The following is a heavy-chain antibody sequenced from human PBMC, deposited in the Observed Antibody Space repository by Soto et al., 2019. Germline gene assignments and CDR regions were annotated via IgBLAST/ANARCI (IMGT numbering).Heavy chain of an antibody. D-gene: IGHD5-18*01. Sequence: SETLPLTCTVSGGSISSSSYYCGWILHPPGKGLEWIGSISYSGSTYYNPSLKSRVTIPVDTSKNQFSLKLSSVTAADTAVYYSASCGYRYAYGMDVWRQGTTVTVSS. J-gene: IGHJ6*02. CDR3: ASCGYRYAYGMDV. V-gene: IGHV4-39*01. CDR2: ISYSGST. CDR1: GGSISSSSYY.